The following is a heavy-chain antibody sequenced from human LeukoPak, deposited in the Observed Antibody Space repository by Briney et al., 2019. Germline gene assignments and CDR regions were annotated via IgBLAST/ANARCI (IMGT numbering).Heavy chain of an antibody. D-gene: IGHD3-22*01. J-gene: IGHJ4*02. CDR1: GFTFDDYA. V-gene: IGHV3-43*02. CDR2: ISGAAGSI. CDR3: AKDKSSGYEDY. Sequence: GGSLRLACAASGFTFDDYAMHWVRQAPGKGLEWVSLISGAAGSIHYADSVKGRFTVSRDNSKNSLYLQMNSLRIEDTALYYCAKDKSSGYEDYWGQGTLVTVSS.